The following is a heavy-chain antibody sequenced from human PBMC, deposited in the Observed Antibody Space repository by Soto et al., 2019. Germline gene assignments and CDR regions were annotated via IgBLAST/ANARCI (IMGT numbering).Heavy chain of an antibody. CDR1: GYTFTSYG. CDR2: ISAYNGNT. CDR3: ARDDWSIAAAGDYYYYGMDV. D-gene: IGHD6-13*01. V-gene: IGHV1-18*01. J-gene: IGHJ6*02. Sequence: QVQLVQSGAEVKKPGASVKVSCKASGYTFTSYGISWVRQAPGQGLEWMGWISAYNGNTNYAQKLQGRVTMTTDTSTSTAYMELRSLRSDDTAVYYYARDDWSIAAAGDYYYYGMDVWGQGTTVTVSS.